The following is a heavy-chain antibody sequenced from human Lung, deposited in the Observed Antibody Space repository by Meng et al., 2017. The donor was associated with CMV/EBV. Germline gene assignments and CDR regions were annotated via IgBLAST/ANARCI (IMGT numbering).Heavy chain of an antibody. CDR1: GFTFRTYG. Sequence: SCAASGFTFRTYGMHWVRQAPGKGLEWVALIWYDGSNENYADSVKGRFTISRDNSKSTLYLQMNSLRAEDTAVYYCAKGTNYDFGSGYHHNRFDYXGQGXPVTVSS. CDR3: AKGTNYDFGSGYHHNRFDY. CDR2: IWYDGSNE. J-gene: IGHJ4*02. D-gene: IGHD3-3*01. V-gene: IGHV3-33*06.